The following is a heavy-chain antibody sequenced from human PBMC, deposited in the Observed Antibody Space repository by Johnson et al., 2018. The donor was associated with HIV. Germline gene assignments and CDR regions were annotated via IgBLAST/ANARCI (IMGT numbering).Heavy chain of an antibody. D-gene: IGHD6-13*01. J-gene: IGHJ3*02. V-gene: IGHV3-23*04. CDR2: ISGSGGTT. CDR3: ARGKGAAAAEAFDI. CDR1: GFTFSSYA. Sequence: VQLVESGGGLVQPGGSLRLSCAASGFTFSSYAMSWVRQAPGKGLEWVSTISGSGGTTYYADSVKGRFNISRDNSKNTLYLQMNSLRAGDTAVYYCARGKGAAAAEAFDIWGQGTMVTVSS.